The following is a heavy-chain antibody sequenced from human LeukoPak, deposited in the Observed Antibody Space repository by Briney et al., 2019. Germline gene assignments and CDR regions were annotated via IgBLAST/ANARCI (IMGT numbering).Heavy chain of an antibody. CDR1: GGTFSSYA. J-gene: IGHJ5*02. Sequence: SVKVSCKASGGTFSSYAISWVRQAPGQGLEWMGGIIPIFGTANYAQKFQGRVTITTDESTSTAYMELSSLRSEDTAVYYCARAGTGKVYWFDPWGQGTLVTVPS. D-gene: IGHD1-1*01. CDR3: ARAGTGKVYWFDP. V-gene: IGHV1-69*05. CDR2: IIPIFGTA.